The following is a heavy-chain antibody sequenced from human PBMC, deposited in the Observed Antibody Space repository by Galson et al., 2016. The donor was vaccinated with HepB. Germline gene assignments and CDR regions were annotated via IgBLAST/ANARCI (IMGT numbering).Heavy chain of an antibody. J-gene: IGHJ6*02. Sequence: SLRLSCAASGFTFSSYAMSWVRQAPGKGLEWVSGISGRGGSTYYADSVEGRFTISRDNSKNTLYLQMKSLRAEDTAVYYCAKSLLGVTLVSYYYGMDVWGQGTTVTVS. D-gene: IGHD2-21*02. CDR1: GFTFSSYA. CDR2: ISGRGGST. V-gene: IGHV3-23*01. CDR3: AKSLLGVTLVSYYYGMDV.